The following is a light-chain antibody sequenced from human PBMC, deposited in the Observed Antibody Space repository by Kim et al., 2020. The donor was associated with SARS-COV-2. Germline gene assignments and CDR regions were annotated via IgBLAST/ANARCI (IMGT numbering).Light chain of an antibody. J-gene: IGLJ3*02. CDR1: KLGDKY. V-gene: IGLV3-1*01. Sequence: GAPGQTASITCSGDKLGDKYACWYQQKPGQSPVLVIYQDSKRPSGIPERFSGSNSGNTATLTISGTQAMDEADYYCQAWDSSTWVFGGGTQLTVL. CDR2: QDS. CDR3: QAWDSSTWV.